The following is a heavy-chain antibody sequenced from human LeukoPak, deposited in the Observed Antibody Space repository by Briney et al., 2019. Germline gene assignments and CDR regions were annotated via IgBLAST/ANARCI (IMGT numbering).Heavy chain of an antibody. CDR1: GYTFTGYY. CDR2: INPNSGGT. Sequence: GASVKVSCKASGYTFTGYYMHWVRQAPGQGLEWMGWINPNSGGTNYAQKFQGRVTMTRDTSISTAYMELGRLRSDDTAVYYCARGQGYWDPYYFDYWGQGTLVTVSS. CDR3: ARGQGYWDPYYFDY. D-gene: IGHD2-8*02. J-gene: IGHJ4*02. V-gene: IGHV1-2*02.